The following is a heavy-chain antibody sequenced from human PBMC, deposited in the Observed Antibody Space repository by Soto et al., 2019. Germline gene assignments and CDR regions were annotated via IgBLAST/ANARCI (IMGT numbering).Heavy chain of an antibody. Sequence: TLSLTCTVSGGSISGYYWSWIRQPPGKGLEWIGYIFYRGNTLYTPSLQSRVTMSVDTSQNPFSLSLYSVTAADTAMYFSTRHAITREVQYAMDVWCQGASVIGSS. CDR3: TRHAITREVQYAMDV. V-gene: IGHV4-59*01. J-gene: IGHJ6*01. D-gene: IGHD1-20*01. CDR2: IFYRGNT. CDR1: GGSISGYY.